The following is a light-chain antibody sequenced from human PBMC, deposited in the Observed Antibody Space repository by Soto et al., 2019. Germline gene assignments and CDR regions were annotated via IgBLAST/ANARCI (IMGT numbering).Light chain of an antibody. CDR3: AAWDASLNGYV. CDR1: SSNIGGNT. J-gene: IGLJ1*01. Sequence: QSLLTQPPSASGTPGQRVTISCSTSSSNIGGNTVNWYQQVPGTAPKLLIYSYDQRPSGVPDRFSGSKSGTSASLAISGLQSEDEADYYCAAWDASLNGYVFGTGTKVTVL. V-gene: IGLV1-44*01. CDR2: SYD.